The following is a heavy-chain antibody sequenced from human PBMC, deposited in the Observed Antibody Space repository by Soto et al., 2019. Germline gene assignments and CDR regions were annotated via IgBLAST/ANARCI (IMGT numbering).Heavy chain of an antibody. CDR1: GGSFSGYY. Sequence: SETLSLTCAVYGGSFSGYYGSWIRQPPGKGLEWIGEINDSGSTNYNPSLKSRATISVDTSKNQFSLKLTSVTAADTAVYYCAIGNTAMVLRFDPWGQGTLVTVSS. J-gene: IGHJ5*02. V-gene: IGHV4-34*01. D-gene: IGHD5-18*01. CDR3: AIGNTAMVLRFDP. CDR2: INDSGST.